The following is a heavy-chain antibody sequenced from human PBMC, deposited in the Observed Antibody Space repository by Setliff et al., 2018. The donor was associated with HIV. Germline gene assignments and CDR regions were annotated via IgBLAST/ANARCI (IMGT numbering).Heavy chain of an antibody. CDR1: GYTFNRYG. D-gene: IGHD6-19*01. V-gene: IGHV1-18*01. CDR2: ISGYNGNT. J-gene: IGHJ3*01. CDR3: ARVPYRSAWFSGGHDAFDV. Sequence: ASVKVSCKASGYTFNRYGISWVRQAPGQGLEWMGWISGYNGNTKYVQNLQGRVTMSTDTSTSTVYMELRSLRSDDTAVYYCARVPYRSAWFSGGHDAFDVWGQGTMV.